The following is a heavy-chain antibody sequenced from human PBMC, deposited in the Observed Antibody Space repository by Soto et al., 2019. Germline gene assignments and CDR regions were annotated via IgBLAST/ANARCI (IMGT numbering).Heavy chain of an antibody. D-gene: IGHD6-13*01. CDR1: GFIFSSYA. J-gene: IGHJ4*02. V-gene: IGHV3-30-3*01. Sequence: QVQLVESGGGVVQPGRSLRLSCAASGFIFSSYAMHWVRQAPGKGLEWVAVISYDGSNKYYADSVKGRFTISRDNSKNTLYLQMNSLRAEDTAVYYCARDVGSSWDYWGQGTLVTVSS. CDR2: ISYDGSNK. CDR3: ARDVGSSWDY.